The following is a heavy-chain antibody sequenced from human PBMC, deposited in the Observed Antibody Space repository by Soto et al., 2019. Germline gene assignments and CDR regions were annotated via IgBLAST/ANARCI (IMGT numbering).Heavy chain of an antibody. CDR1: GYSISSGYY. CDR2: IFHSGTT. D-gene: IGHD3-22*01. CDR3: ARLLDDSRGYYYSDC. V-gene: IGHV4-38-2*01. J-gene: IGHJ4*02. Sequence: SETLSLTCAVSGYSISSGYYWGWIRQPPGKGLERLGSIFHSGTTYDNPSLKSRVTISVDMSKNQFSLKLSSVTAADTAVYYCARLLDDSRGYYYSDCWGQGTLVTVSS.